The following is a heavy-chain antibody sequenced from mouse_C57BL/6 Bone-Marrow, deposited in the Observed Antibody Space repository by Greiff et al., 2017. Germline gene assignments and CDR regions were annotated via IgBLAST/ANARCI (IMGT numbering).Heavy chain of an antibody. Sequence: EVQLVESGAELVRPGASVKLSCTASGFNIKDDYMHWVKQRPEQGLEWIGWIDPENGDTEYASKFQGKATITADTSSNTAYRQLRSLTSEDTAVYYCTTVVHYWGQGTTLTGSS. J-gene: IGHJ2*01. CDR3: TTVVHY. CDR2: IDPENGDT. D-gene: IGHD1-1*01. V-gene: IGHV14-4*01. CDR1: GFNIKDDY.